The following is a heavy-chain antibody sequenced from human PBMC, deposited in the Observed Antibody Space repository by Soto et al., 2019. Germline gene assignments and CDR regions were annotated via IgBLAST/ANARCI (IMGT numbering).Heavy chain of an antibody. Sequence: QVQLVQSGAEVKQPGSSVKVSCKASGGTFSSYAISWVRQAPGQGLEWMGGIIPIFGTANYAQKFQGRVTITADESTSTAYMELSSLRAEDTAVYYCASDGAGIVGATGLDYWGQGTLVTVSS. CDR3: ASDGAGIVGATGLDY. CDR2: IIPIFGTA. J-gene: IGHJ4*02. V-gene: IGHV1-69*01. D-gene: IGHD1-26*01. CDR1: GGTFSSYA.